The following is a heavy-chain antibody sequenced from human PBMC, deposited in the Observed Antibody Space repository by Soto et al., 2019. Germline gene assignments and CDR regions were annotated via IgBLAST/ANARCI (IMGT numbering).Heavy chain of an antibody. Sequence: EVQLLESGGGLVQPGGSLRLSCAASGFTFSSYAMSWVRQAPGKGLEWVSAISGSGGSTYYADSVKGRFTISRDNSKNTLYLQMNSLRAEDTAVYYCAKRGHYDSSGYYLFDYWRQGTLVTVSS. CDR2: ISGSGGST. V-gene: IGHV3-23*01. J-gene: IGHJ4*02. D-gene: IGHD3-22*01. CDR1: GFTFSSYA. CDR3: AKRGHYDSSGYYLFDY.